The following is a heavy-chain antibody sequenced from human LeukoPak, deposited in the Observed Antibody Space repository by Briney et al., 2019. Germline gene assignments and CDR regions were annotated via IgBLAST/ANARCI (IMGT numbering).Heavy chain of an antibody. CDR3: ARDRGSTLDY. CDR1: GFTFTTYG. Sequence: GGSLRLSCTASGFTFTTYGLHWVRRAPGKGLEWVAVISYNGGYRHHADFVKGRFTISRDDSKNTLFLQMSSLRAEDTAVYYCARDRGSTLDYWGQGTLVTVSS. V-gene: IGHV3-33*05. J-gene: IGHJ4*02. D-gene: IGHD2-2*01. CDR2: ISYNGGYR.